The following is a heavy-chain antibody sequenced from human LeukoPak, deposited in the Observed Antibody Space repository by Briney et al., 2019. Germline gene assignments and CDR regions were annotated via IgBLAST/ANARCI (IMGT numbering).Heavy chain of an antibody. CDR2: IKQDGSEK. V-gene: IGHV3-7*05. CDR3: ARDSAYNAFDY. CDR1: GFTFSRYW. J-gene: IGHJ4*02. D-gene: IGHD1-14*01. Sequence: GGSLRLSCAASGFTFSRYWMTWVRQAPGKGLEWVANIKQDGSEKNYVDSVKGRFTISRDNAKNSLCLQMNSLRAEDTAMYYCARDSAYNAFDYWGQGTLVTVSS.